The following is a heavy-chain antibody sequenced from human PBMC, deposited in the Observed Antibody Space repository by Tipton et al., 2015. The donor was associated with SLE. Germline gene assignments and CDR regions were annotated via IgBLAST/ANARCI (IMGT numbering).Heavy chain of an antibody. CDR2: IYYSGST. V-gene: IGHV4-39*07. CDR1: GDSISNSRYY. CDR3: ARMRRGGDGY. Sequence: TLSLTCTVSGDSISNSRYYWVWIRQPPGKGLEWIGHIYYSGSTYHNPSLKSRVTISVDASKNEFSLKLTSVTAADTSVYYCARMRRGGDGYWGQGTLVTVSS. D-gene: IGHD2-21*02. J-gene: IGHJ4*02.